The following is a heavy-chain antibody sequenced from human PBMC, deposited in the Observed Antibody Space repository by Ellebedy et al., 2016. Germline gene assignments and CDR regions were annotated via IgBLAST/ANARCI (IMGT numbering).Heavy chain of an antibody. J-gene: IGHJ4*02. CDR1: GFTFSSYN. Sequence: GGSLRLSCAASGFTFSSYNLNWVRQAPGKGLEWVSSITTSSHYIYYADSVKGRFTISRDDAKNSLSLQMNSLRAEDTAVYYCAISNYGDFGPDYWGQGTLVTVS. D-gene: IGHD4-17*01. CDR3: AISNYGDFGPDY. CDR2: ITTSSHYI. V-gene: IGHV3-21*01.